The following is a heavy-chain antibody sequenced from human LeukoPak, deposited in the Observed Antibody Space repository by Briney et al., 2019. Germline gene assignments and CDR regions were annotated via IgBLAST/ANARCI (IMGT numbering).Heavy chain of an antibody. CDR1: GFTFSSYA. Sequence: PGGSLRLSCAASGFTFSSYAMSWVRQAPGKGLEWVSAICGSGGSTYYADSVKGRFTISRDNSKNTLYLQMNSLRAEDTAVYYCAKAYYLPHTYFDYWGQGTLVTVSS. CDR3: AKAYYLPHTYFDY. V-gene: IGHV3-23*01. CDR2: ICGSGGST. D-gene: IGHD3-22*01. J-gene: IGHJ4*02.